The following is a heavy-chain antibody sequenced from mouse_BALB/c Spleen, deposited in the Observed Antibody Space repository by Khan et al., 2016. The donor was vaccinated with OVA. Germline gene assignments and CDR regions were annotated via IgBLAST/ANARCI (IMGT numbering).Heavy chain of an antibody. Sequence: EVELVESGGGLVQPGGSLKLSCAASGFTFSGYCMSWVRQTPDKRLELVETIHSNGGTSYYPDSVKGRSTFSRDNANNTLHLQMSSLKSEDTAMYYCARIYERNDEGYWYFDVWGAGTTVTVSS. J-gene: IGHJ1*01. CDR3: ARIYERNDEGYWYFDV. CDR1: GFTFSGYC. V-gene: IGHV5-6-3*01. D-gene: IGHD2-14*01. CDR2: IHSNGGTS.